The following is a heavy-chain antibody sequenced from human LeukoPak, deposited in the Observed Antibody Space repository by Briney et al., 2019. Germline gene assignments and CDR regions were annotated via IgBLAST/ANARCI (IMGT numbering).Heavy chain of an antibody. V-gene: IGHV4-39*07. CDR1: GGSISSYY. D-gene: IGHD2-15*01. CDR2: IYYSGST. CDR3: ARGFGSGGDAFDI. Sequence: SETLSLTCTVSGGSISSYYWGWIRQPPGKGLEWIGSIYYSGSTYYNPSLKSRVTISVDTSKNQFSLKLSSVTAADTAVYYCARGFGSGGDAFDIWGQGTMVTVSS. J-gene: IGHJ3*02.